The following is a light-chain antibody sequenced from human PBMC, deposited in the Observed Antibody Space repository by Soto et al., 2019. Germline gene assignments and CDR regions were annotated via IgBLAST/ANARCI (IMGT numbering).Light chain of an antibody. CDR1: QSVSSSY. Sequence: IVLTQSPGTLSLYPGERATVSFMASQSVSSSYLAWYQQKPGQAPRLLIYGTSSRATGIPDRFSGSGSGTDFTLTISRLEPEDFAMYYCHQYGSSPPVTFGQGTRLEIK. CDR3: HQYGSSPPVT. J-gene: IGKJ5*01. CDR2: GTS. V-gene: IGKV3-20*01.